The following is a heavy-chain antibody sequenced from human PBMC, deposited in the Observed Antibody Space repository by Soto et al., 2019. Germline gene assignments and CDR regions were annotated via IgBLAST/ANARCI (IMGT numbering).Heavy chain of an antibody. D-gene: IGHD1-7*01. CDR1: GGSIRSTTYY. Sequence: QLQLQESGPGLVKPSETLSLTCTVSGGSIRSTTYYWGWIRQSPGKGLEWIASIYYTGTTYYNPSLKGRVNISLDMSKNQFSLNLSSVTAADTAVYYCATHNWNLDPWGQGTLVTVSS. V-gene: IGHV4-39*01. J-gene: IGHJ1*01. CDR2: IYYTGTT. CDR3: ATHNWNLDP.